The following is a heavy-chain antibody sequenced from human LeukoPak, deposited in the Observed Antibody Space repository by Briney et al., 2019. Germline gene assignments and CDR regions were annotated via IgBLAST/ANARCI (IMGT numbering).Heavy chain of an antibody. CDR3: ARGPIVGPTKGFDP. D-gene: IGHD1-26*01. CDR2: IYGGGAT. CDR1: GFIVSGNY. J-gene: IGHJ5*02. Sequence: GGSLRLSCAASGFIVSGNYMSWVRQAPGKGLEWVSVIYGGGATYYADSVKGRFTISRDNSKNMLYLQMNSLRAEDTAVYYCARGPIVGPTKGFDPWGQGTLVTVSS. V-gene: IGHV3-53*01.